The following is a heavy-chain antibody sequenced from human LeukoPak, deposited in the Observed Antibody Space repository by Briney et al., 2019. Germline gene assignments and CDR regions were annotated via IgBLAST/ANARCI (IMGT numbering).Heavy chain of an antibody. Sequence: GASVKVSCKASGGTFSSYAISWVRQAPGQRLEWMGWINAGNGNTKYSQKFQGRVTITRDTSASTAYMELSSLRSEDTAVYYCARYSPVTIFDYWGQGTLVTVSS. CDR2: INAGNGNT. V-gene: IGHV1-3*01. CDR1: GGTFSSYA. J-gene: IGHJ4*02. CDR3: ARYSPVTIFDY. D-gene: IGHD4-17*01.